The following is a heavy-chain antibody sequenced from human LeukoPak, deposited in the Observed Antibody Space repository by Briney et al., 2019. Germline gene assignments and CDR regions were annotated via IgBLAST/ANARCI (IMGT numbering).Heavy chain of an antibody. Sequence: SETLSLTCTVSGGSISSYYWSWIRQPPGKGLEWIGYIYYSGSTNYNPSLKSRVTISVDTSKNQFSLKLNSVTAADTAVYYCARGGMTTVTTDYWGQGTLVTVSS. CDR3: ARGGMTTVTTDY. CDR1: GGSISSYY. D-gene: IGHD4-17*01. CDR2: IYYSGST. J-gene: IGHJ4*02. V-gene: IGHV4-59*08.